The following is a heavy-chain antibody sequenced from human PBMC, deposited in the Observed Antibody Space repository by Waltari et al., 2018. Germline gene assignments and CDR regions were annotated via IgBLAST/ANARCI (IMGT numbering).Heavy chain of an antibody. V-gene: IGHV3-7*03. Sequence: EVQLVESGGGLVQPGGSLRLSCAASGFPFSIYWMTWVRQAPGEGVEGGANRKEDGTATYYRDPVKGRFTNTKDNAENSRYLQMNSLRVEDTAIYYCARSQRHSFEICGQGTMITVSS. J-gene: IGHJ3*02. CDR2: RKEDGTAT. D-gene: IGHD3-3*02. CDR1: GFPFSIYW. CDR3: ARSQRHSFEI.